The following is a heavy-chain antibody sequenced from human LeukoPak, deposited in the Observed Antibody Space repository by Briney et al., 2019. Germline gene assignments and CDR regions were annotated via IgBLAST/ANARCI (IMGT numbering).Heavy chain of an antibody. V-gene: IGHV3-23*01. Sequence: PGGSLRLSSAASGFTFSSYVMSWGRQAPGKGLEWVSAISGSGATTYYADPVKVRFTISRDNSKNTLYLHMNSLRAEDTAVYYCAKRVSGTTFYGGQGTLVTVSS. CDR2: ISGSGATT. CDR1: GFTFSSYV. CDR3: AKRVSGTTFY. D-gene: IGHD1-1*01. J-gene: IGHJ4*02.